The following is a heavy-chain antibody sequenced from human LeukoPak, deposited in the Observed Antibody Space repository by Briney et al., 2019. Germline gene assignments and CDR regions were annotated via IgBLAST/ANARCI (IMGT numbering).Heavy chain of an antibody. CDR1: GGSISSSH. CDR2: LHTSGTT. V-gene: IGHV4-4*07. J-gene: IGHJ5*02. Sequence: SETLSLTCTVSGGSISSSHWSWIRQPAGKGLEWIGRLHTSGTTNYNPSLKSRVTMSVDTSKNQFSLKLSSVTAADTAVYYCARVGHYDSSGNNWFDPWGQGTLVTVSS. D-gene: IGHD3-22*01. CDR3: ARVGHYDSSGNNWFDP.